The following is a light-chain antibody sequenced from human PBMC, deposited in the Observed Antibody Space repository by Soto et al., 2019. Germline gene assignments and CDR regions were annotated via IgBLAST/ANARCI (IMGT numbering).Light chain of an antibody. J-gene: IGKJ5*01. CDR2: SAS. CDR1: QRVSIN. CDR3: HQYNKWPPIT. V-gene: IGKV3-15*01. Sequence: EIVMTQSPATLSVSPGERVTLSCRASQRVSINVAWYQQKPGQAPRLLIYSASTRATGIPARFSGSGSGTEFSLTISSLQSEDFAVYYCHQYNKWPPITFGQGTRLESK.